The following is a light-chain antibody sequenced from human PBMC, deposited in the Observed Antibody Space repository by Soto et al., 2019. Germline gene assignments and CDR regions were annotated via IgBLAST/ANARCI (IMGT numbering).Light chain of an antibody. Sequence: QSVLTQPASVSGSPGQSITISCTGTSSDVGSYIYVSWYQHHPGKAPKLMIYDVSNRPSGVSNRFSGSKSGNTASLTISGLQAEDEAEYYCVSHTTFSSYVFGTGTKLTVL. CDR2: DVS. J-gene: IGLJ1*01. V-gene: IGLV2-14*01. CDR1: SSDVGSYIY. CDR3: VSHTTFSSYV.